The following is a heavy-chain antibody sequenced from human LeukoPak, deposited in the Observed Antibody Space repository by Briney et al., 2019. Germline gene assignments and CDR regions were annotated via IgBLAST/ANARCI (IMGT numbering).Heavy chain of an antibody. D-gene: IGHD3-22*01. Sequence: GGSPRLSCAASGFTFSSYWMHWVRQAPGKGLVWVSRINSDGSSTSYADSVKGRFTISRDNAKNTLYLQMNSLRAEDTAVYYCARAKGYSRRAFDIWGQGTMVTVSS. J-gene: IGHJ3*02. CDR1: GFTFSSYW. V-gene: IGHV3-74*01. CDR2: INSDGSST. CDR3: ARAKGYSRRAFDI.